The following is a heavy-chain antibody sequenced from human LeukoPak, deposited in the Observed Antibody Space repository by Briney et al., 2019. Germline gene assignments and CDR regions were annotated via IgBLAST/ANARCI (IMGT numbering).Heavy chain of an antibody. Sequence: GSSVKVSCKASGGTFSSYAISWVRQAPGQGLEWMGGIIPIFGRANYAQKFQGRVTITTDESTSTAYMELSSLRSEDTAVYYCARSRYGGNPRGYYYYYMDVWGKGTTVTVSS. CDR3: ARSRYGGNPRGYYYYYMDV. CDR1: GGTFSSYA. CDR2: IIPIFGRA. D-gene: IGHD4-23*01. V-gene: IGHV1-69*05. J-gene: IGHJ6*03.